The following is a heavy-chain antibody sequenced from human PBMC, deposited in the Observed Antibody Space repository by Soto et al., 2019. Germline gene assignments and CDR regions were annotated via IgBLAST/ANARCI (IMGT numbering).Heavy chain of an antibody. Sequence: EMQLVESGGGLVKRGGSLRLSCAASGFTFSTYSMNWVRQAPGKGLEWISYITSSSTTIYYVDSVKGRFTISRDNAKNSLYLQMNSLRDEDTAVYYCARDNGLAGSFDPWGQGTLVTVSS. CDR2: ITSSSTTI. CDR1: GFTFSTYS. CDR3: ARDNGLAGSFDP. D-gene: IGHD6-13*01. V-gene: IGHV3-48*02. J-gene: IGHJ5*02.